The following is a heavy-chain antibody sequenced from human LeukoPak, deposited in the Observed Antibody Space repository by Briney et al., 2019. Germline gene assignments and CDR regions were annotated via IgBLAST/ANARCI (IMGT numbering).Heavy chain of an antibody. Sequence: PSETLSLTCTVSGGSISSSSYYWGWIRQPPGKGLEWIGSIYYSGSTYYNPSLKSRVTISVDTSKNQFSLKLSSVTAADTAVYYCASRSSVRYFDWFFNWFDPWGQGTLVTVSS. J-gene: IGHJ5*02. D-gene: IGHD3-9*01. CDR1: GGSISSSSYY. CDR2: IYYSGST. V-gene: IGHV4-39*01. CDR3: ASRSSVRYFDWFFNWFDP.